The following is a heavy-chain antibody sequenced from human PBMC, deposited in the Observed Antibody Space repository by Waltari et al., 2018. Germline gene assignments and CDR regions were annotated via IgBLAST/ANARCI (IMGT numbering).Heavy chain of an antibody. Sequence: QVQLQESGPGLVKPSETLSLTYTVSGGSISSHYWSWIRQPPGKGLEWIGYIYYSGSTNYNPSLKSRVTISVDTSKNQFSLKLSSVTAADTAVYYCARDQVGSLDYWGQGTLVTVSS. CDR2: IYYSGST. J-gene: IGHJ4*02. D-gene: IGHD1-26*01. CDR1: GGSISSHY. V-gene: IGHV4-59*11. CDR3: ARDQVGSLDY.